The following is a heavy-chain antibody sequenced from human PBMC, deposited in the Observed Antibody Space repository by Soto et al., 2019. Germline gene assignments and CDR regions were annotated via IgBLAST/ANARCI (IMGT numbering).Heavy chain of an antibody. V-gene: IGHV1-2*04. CDR3: ARNGGGSGSYYSIDV. J-gene: IGHJ4*02. Sequence: ASVKVSCKASGFSFSDHYIHWVRQAPGQGLEWMGWINPDSGGTNYAQKFQDWVIMTSDTSINTVYMELSGLRSDDIAVYYCARNGGGSGSYYSIDVWGPGTLVTVSS. CDR2: INPDSGGT. CDR1: GFSFSDHY. D-gene: IGHD1-26*01.